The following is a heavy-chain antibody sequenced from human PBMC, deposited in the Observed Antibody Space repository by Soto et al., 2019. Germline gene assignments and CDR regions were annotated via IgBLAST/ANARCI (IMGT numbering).Heavy chain of an antibody. V-gene: IGHV1-8*01. CDR3: ARFFAEEGGYSSGDY. CDR1: GYTFTSYE. D-gene: IGHD6-19*01. Sequence: QVHLMQSGTEVKKPGASVRVSCKSSGYTFTSYEINWVRQATGQGLEWMGWMNPINGNTDYAQKFQGRVTMTRNTSISTAYMELSSLRSEDTAIYYCARFFAEEGGYSSGDYWGQGTLVTVSS. J-gene: IGHJ4*02. CDR2: MNPINGNT.